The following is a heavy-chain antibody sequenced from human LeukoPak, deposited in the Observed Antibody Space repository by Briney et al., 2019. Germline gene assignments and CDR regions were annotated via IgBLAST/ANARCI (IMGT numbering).Heavy chain of an antibody. CDR2: IKEDGSEK. CDR1: GFTFSRSW. J-gene: IGHJ4*02. CDR3: PRAEK. V-gene: IGHV3-7*01. Sequence: PGGSLRLSCAASGFTFSRSWMSWVRQAPGKGLEWVANIKEDGSEKYYVDSVKGRFTISRDNANNSLFLRMDSLRAEDTAVYYCPRAEKWGQGILVTVSS.